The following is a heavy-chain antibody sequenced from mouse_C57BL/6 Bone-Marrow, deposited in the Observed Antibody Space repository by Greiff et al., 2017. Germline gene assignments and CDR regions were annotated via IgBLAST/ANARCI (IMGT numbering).Heavy chain of an antibody. J-gene: IGHJ4*01. Sequence: EVQLQQSGPELVKPGASVKISCKASGYSFTGYYMNWVKQSPEKSLEWIGEINPSTGGTTYNQKFKAKATLTVDKSSSTAYMQLKSLTCEDSAVYYCASSHRNGACYYAMDYWGQGTSVTVSA. V-gene: IGHV1-42*01. CDR3: ASSHRNGACYYAMDY. CDR1: GYSFTGYY. D-gene: IGHD1-2*01. CDR2: INPSTGGT.